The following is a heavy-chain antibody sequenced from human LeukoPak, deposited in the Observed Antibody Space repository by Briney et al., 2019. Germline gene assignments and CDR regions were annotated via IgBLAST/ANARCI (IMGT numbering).Heavy chain of an antibody. CDR3: ASTLSTIIIAAARPFDY. CDR2: IIPIFGTA. CDR1: GGTFSSYA. D-gene: IGHD6-13*01. V-gene: IGHV1-69*01. Sequence: SVKVPCKASGGTFSSYAISWVRQAPGQGLEWMGGIIPIFGTANYAQKFQGRVTITADESTSTAYMELSSLRSEDTAVYYCASTLSTIIIAAARPFDYWGQGTLVTVSS. J-gene: IGHJ4*02.